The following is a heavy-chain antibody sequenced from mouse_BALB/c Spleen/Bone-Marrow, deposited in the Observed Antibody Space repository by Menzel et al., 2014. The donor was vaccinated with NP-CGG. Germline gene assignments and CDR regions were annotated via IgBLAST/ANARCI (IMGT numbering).Heavy chain of an antibody. V-gene: IGHV1-69*02. CDR2: IDPSDSET. Sequence: VKLVESGAELVKPGAPVKLSCKASGYTFTSYWMNWVKQRPGRGLEWIGRIDPSDSETHYNQKFKDKATLTVDKSSSTAYIQVSSLTSEDSAVYHCARALGDGYYYAMDYWGQGTSVTVSS. CDR3: ARALGDGYYYAMDY. D-gene: IGHD2-3*01. CDR1: GYTFTSYW. J-gene: IGHJ4*01.